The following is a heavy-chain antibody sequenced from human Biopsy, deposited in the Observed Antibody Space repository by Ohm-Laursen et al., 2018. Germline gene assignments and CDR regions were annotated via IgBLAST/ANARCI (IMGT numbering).Heavy chain of an antibody. CDR1: GDSISIYY. V-gene: IGHV4-59*07. Sequence: SDTLSLTCNVSGDSISIYYWSWIRQPPGKGLEWIGNFYYSGSTSYNPSLKSRITMSLDRSKNQVSLRMNSVTAADTAAYYCARARIKTSGVLIPETYYFDSWGQGTLVTVSS. D-gene: IGHD3-3*01. CDR2: FYYSGST. CDR3: ARARIKTSGVLIPETYYFDS. J-gene: IGHJ4*02.